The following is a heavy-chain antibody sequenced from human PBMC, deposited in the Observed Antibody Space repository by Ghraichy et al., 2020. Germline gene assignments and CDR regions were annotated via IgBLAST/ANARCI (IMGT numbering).Heavy chain of an antibody. J-gene: IGHJ4*02. CDR2: INHIASA. V-gene: IGHV4-34*01. Sequence: LSLTCAVYNGPFDSYYWSWIRQPPGKGLEWIGEINHIASASYSPSLKSRVTLSVDRSKNQFSLRLSSVTGADTAVYYCARGRKSSQQLVPLPFDYWGQGTLVNVSS. CDR3: ARGRKSSQQLVPLPFDY. D-gene: IGHD6-13*01. CDR1: NGPFDSYY.